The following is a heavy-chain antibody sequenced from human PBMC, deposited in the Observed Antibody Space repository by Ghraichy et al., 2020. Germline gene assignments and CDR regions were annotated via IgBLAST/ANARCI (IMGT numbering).Heavy chain of an antibody. Sequence: ASVKVSCKASGYTFTSYGISWVRQAPGQGLEWMGWISAYNGNTNYAQKLQGRVTMTTDTSTSTAYMELRSLRSDDTAVYYCARDANDHGDYWYFDLWGRGTLVTVSS. CDR3: ARDANDHGDYWYFDL. CDR2: ISAYNGNT. D-gene: IGHD4-17*01. V-gene: IGHV1-18*01. CDR1: GYTFTSYG. J-gene: IGHJ2*01.